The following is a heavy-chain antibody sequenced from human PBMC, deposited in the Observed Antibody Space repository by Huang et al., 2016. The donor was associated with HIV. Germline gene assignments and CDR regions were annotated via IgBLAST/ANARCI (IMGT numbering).Heavy chain of an antibody. J-gene: IGHJ4*02. CDR3: ARGHITAPGTSYFDY. D-gene: IGHD6-13*01. CDR2: ISPNNGHT. CDR1: GYTFNIYY. V-gene: IGHV1-46*02. Sequence: QVQLVQSGAEVKTPGASMNVSCKASGYTFNIYYIHWMRQVPGQGLEWMGIISPNNGHTNYARNLRGRVTMTRDTSTSTVYRELRSLTSEDTAMYYCARGHITAPGTSYFDYWGQGLLVTVSS.